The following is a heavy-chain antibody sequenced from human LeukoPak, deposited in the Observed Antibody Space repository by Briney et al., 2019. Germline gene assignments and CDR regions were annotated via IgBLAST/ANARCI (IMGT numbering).Heavy chain of an antibody. CDR2: INPSGGST. V-gene: IGHV1-46*01. CDR1: GYTFTSYY. D-gene: IGHD3-22*01. Sequence: ASVKVSCKASGYTFTSYYMHWVRQAPGQGLEWMGIINPSGGSTSYAQKFQGRVTTTRDTSTSTVYMELSSLRSEDTAVYYCARSRPYYYDSSGYYYPPPDYWGQGTLVTVSS. J-gene: IGHJ4*02. CDR3: ARSRPYYYDSSGYYYPPPDY.